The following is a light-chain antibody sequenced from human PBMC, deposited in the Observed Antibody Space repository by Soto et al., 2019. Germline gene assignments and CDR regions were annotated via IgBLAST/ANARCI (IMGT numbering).Light chain of an antibody. CDR3: AAWDDSLSGPGV. V-gene: IGLV1-47*01. CDR1: SSNIGNFY. Sequence: QSVLTLPPSASGTPGQRVTITCSGSSSNIGNFYVYWYQQLPGTAPKLLIYKNNQRPLGVPDRFSGSKSGTSASLAISGLRSVDEADYYCAAWDDSLSGPGVFGGGTQLTVL. J-gene: IGLJ7*01. CDR2: KNN.